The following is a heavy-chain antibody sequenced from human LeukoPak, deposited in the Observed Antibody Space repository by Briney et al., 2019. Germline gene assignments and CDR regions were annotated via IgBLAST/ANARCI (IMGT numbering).Heavy chain of an antibody. Sequence: ASVKVSCKASGYTFTGYYMHWVRQAPGQGLEWMGWINPNSGGTNYAQKFQGRVTMTRDTSISTAYMELSRLRSDDTAVYYCARGSMIVVVHHDYWGQGTLVTVSS. CDR3: ARGSMIVVVHHDY. CDR1: GYTFTGYY. D-gene: IGHD3-22*01. J-gene: IGHJ4*02. V-gene: IGHV1-2*02. CDR2: INPNSGGT.